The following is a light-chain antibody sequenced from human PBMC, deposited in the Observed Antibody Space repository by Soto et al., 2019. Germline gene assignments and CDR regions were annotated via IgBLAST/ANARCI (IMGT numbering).Light chain of an antibody. V-gene: IGKV3-20*01. CDR3: QQYGSSGT. J-gene: IGKJ1*01. CDR2: GAS. Sequence: EILFTQSPVTLSLSPGERATLSCRASQNVRGYLAWYQQKPGQAPRLLIYGASNRATGIPDRFSGSGSGTDFTLTISRLEPEDFAVYYCQQYGSSGTFGQGTKVDIK. CDR1: QNVRGY.